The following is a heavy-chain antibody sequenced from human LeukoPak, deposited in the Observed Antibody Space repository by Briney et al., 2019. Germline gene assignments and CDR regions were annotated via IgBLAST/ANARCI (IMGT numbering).Heavy chain of an antibody. CDR3: ARVYGDHYGSGVIDY. Sequence: ASVKVSCKASGYMFTGHYMHWVRQAPGQGLEWMGWINPNSGGTNYARRFQGRVTMTRDASISTAYMELSRLRSDDTAVYYCARVYGDHYGSGVIDYWGQGTLVTVSS. D-gene: IGHD3-10*01. J-gene: IGHJ4*02. V-gene: IGHV1-2*02. CDR2: INPNSGGT. CDR1: GYMFTGHY.